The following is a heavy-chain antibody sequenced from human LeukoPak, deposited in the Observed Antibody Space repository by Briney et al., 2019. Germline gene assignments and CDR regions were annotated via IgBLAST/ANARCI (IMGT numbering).Heavy chain of an antibody. V-gene: IGHV3-23*01. J-gene: IGHJ4*02. CDR2: ISGSGTSS. CDR3: AKSSASFDY. CDR1: GFTFSNHA. Sequence: PGGSLRLSCAASGFTFSNHAMSWVRQAPGKGLEWVSTISGSGTSSNYADSVKGRFTISRDNSKNTLYLQMNSPRAEDTAMYYCAKSSASFDYWGQGTLVTVSS. D-gene: IGHD2-15*01.